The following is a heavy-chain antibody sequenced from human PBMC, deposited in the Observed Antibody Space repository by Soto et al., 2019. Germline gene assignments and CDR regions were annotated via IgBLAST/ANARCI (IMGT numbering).Heavy chain of an antibody. CDR3: ARLSGGYSYGSYFDY. V-gene: IGHV5-51*01. CDR1: GYSFTSYW. CDR2: IYPGDSDT. D-gene: IGHD5-18*01. J-gene: IGHJ4*02. Sequence: PGESLKISCKGSGYSFTSYWIGWGRQMPGKGLEWMGIIYPGDSDTRYSPSFQGQVTISADKSISTAYLQWSSLKASDTAMYYCARLSGGYSYGSYFDYWGQGTLVTVSS.